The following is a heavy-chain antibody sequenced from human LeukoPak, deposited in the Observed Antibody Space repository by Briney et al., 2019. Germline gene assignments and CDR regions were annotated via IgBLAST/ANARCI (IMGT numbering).Heavy chain of an antibody. Sequence: PSETLSLTCTVSGGSISSYYRSWIRQPPGKGLEWIGYIYYSGSTNYNPSLKSRVTISVDTSKNQFSLKLSSVTAADTAVYYCARTLGYCSGGSCYRWFDPWGQGTLVTVSS. CDR3: ARTLGYCSGGSCYRWFDP. CDR1: GGSISSYY. D-gene: IGHD2-15*01. J-gene: IGHJ5*02. V-gene: IGHV4-59*08. CDR2: IYYSGST.